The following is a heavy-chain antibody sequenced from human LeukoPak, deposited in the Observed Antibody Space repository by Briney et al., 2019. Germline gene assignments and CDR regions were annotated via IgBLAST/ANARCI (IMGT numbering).Heavy chain of an antibody. J-gene: IGHJ4*02. V-gene: IGHV1-46*01. D-gene: IGHD6-19*01. CDR2: ISPSGGST. Sequence: ASVKVSCKAFGYTFTSNYMHWVRQAPGQGPEWMGVISPSGGSTTYAQKFQGRVTLTRDMSTSTDYLELSSLRSEDTAVYYCARDNWAVAGVDYWGQGTLVTVSS. CDR3: ARDNWAVAGVDY. CDR1: GYTFTSNY.